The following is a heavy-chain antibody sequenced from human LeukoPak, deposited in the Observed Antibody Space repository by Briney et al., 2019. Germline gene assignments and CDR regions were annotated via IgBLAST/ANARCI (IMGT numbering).Heavy chain of an antibody. Sequence: SETLSLTCTVSGASLISYYWNWIRQPPGKGLEWIGYIYYNGSPNYNPSLKSRVTMSQDTSKNQFSLKLTSVTAADTAVYYCARDSRSYERSGYYHFDFWGQGTLVTVSS. J-gene: IGHJ4*02. CDR1: GASLISYY. D-gene: IGHD3-22*01. V-gene: IGHV4-59*01. CDR3: ARDSRSYERSGYYHFDF. CDR2: IYYNGSP.